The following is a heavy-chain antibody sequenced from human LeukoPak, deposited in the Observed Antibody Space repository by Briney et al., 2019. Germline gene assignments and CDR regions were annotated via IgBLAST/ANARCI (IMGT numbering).Heavy chain of an antibody. CDR3: ARGPYASGSYFSGGYYYYMDV. Sequence: PGGSLRLSCAASGFTFSSYDMHWVRQATGKGLECVSAIGTAGDTYYPGSVKGRFTISRDNAKNSLYLQMNSLRAEDTAVYYCARGPYASGSYFSGGYYYYMDVWGKGTTVTISS. D-gene: IGHD3-10*01. CDR2: IGTAGDT. V-gene: IGHV3-13*01. CDR1: GFTFSSYD. J-gene: IGHJ6*03.